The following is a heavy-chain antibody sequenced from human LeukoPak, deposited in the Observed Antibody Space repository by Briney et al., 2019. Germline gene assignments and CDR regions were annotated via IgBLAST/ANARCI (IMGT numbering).Heavy chain of an antibody. Sequence: SGGSLRLSCAAPGFTFSSYSMNWVRQAPGKGLEWVSGINWNGGRTRYADSVKGRFIISRDNAKNSLYLQMTSLRAEDTAFYYCAREAGAISNYYYYMDVWGKGTTVTVSS. D-gene: IGHD1-26*01. CDR1: GFTFSSYS. J-gene: IGHJ6*03. CDR3: AREAGAISNYYYYMDV. V-gene: IGHV3-20*04. CDR2: INWNGGRT.